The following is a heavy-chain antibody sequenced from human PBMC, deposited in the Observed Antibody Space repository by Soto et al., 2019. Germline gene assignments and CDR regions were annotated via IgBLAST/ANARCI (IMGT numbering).Heavy chain of an antibody. J-gene: IGHJ4*02. D-gene: IGHD2-15*01. CDR1: GFTFSSYA. CDR2: ISYDGSNK. V-gene: IGHV3-30-3*01. Sequence: GGSLRLSCAASGFTFSSYAMHWVRQAPGKGLEWVAVISYDGSNKYYADSVKGRFTISRDNSKNTLYLQMNSLRAEDTAVYYCARGGRYCSGGSCYSSGYFDYWGQGTLVTVSS. CDR3: ARGGRYCSGGSCYSSGYFDY.